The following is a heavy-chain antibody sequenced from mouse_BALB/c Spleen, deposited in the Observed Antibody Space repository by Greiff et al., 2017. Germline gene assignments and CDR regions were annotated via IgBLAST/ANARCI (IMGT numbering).Heavy chain of an antibody. J-gene: IGHJ2*01. V-gene: IGHV14-3*02. CDR3: ARAAHFDY. D-gene: IGHD1-2*01. CDR1: GFNIKDTY. CDR2: IDPANGNT. Sequence: EVMLVESGAELVKPGASVKLSCTASGFNIKDTYMHWVKQRPEQGLEWIGRIDPANGNTKYDPKFQGKATITADTSSNTAYLQLSSLTSEDTAVYYCARAAHFDYWGQGTTLTVSS.